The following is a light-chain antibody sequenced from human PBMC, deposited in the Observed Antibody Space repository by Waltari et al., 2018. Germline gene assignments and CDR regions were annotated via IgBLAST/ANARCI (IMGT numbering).Light chain of an antibody. CDR1: SRAVGSYNV. Sequence: QSALTQPASVSGSPGHAITISCTATSRAVGSYNVDSWYQQHPGKAPKLMIYEVSKRPSGVSNRFSGSKSGNTASLTISGLQAEDEADYYCCSYAGSSTWVFGGGTKLTVL. J-gene: IGLJ3*02. CDR3: CSYAGSSTWV. CDR2: EVS. V-gene: IGLV2-23*02.